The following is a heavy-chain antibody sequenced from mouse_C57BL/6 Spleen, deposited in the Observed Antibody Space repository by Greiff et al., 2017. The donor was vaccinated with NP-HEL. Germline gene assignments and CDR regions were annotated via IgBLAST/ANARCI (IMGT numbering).Heavy chain of an antibody. CDR1: GFTFSSYG. CDR2: ISSGGSYT. J-gene: IGHJ1*03. D-gene: IGHD2-5*01. Sequence: EVKVVESGGDLVKPGGSLKLSCAASGFTFSSYGMSWVRQTPDKRLEWVATISSGGSYTYYPDSVKGRFTISRDNAKNTLYLQMSSLKSEDTAMYYCARQDYYSNYYWYFDVWGTGTTVTVSS. V-gene: IGHV5-6*01. CDR3: ARQDYYSNYYWYFDV.